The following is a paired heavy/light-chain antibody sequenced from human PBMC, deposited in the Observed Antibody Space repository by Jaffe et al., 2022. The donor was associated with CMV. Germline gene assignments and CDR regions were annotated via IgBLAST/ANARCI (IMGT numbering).Light chain of an antibody. CDR3: QSADSSGTVV. CDR2: KDS. J-gene: IGLJ2*01. Sequence: SYELTQPPSVSVSPGQTARITCSGDALPKQYAYWYQQKPGQAPVLVIYKDSERPSGIPERFSGSSSGTTVTLTISGVQAEDEADYYCQSADSSGTVVFGGGTKLTVL. CDR1: ALPKQY. V-gene: IGLV3-25*03.
Heavy chain of an antibody. J-gene: IGHJ6*03. V-gene: IGHV2-26*01. CDR2: IFSNDEK. CDR3: ARMWMDQLRLGELSTPYYYYYYMDV. D-gene: IGHD3-16*02. Sequence: QVTLKESGPVLVKPTETLTLTCTVSGFSLSNARMGVSWIRQPPGKALEWLAHIFSNDEKSYSTSLKSRLTISKDTSKSQVVLTMTNMDPVDTATYYCARMWMDQLRLGELSTPYYYYYYMDVWGKGTTVTVSS. CDR1: GFSLSNARMG.